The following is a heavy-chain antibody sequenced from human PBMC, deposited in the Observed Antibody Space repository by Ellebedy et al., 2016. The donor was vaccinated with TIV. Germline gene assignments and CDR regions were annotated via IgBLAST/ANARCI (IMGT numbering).Heavy chain of an antibody. CDR1: GFTFTNYA. J-gene: IGHJ4*02. CDR3: ATRGGY. Sequence: GGSLRLXXAASGFTFTNYAMYWVRQAPGKGLEWVAVISYDGSNKFYADSVKGRFTISRDNSKNTLYLQMNSLRAEDTALYYCATRGGYWGQGTLVTVSS. CDR2: ISYDGSNK. V-gene: IGHV3-30*04.